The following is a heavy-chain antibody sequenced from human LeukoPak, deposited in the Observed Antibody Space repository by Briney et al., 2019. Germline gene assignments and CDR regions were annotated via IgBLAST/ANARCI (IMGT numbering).Heavy chain of an antibody. D-gene: IGHD3-22*01. CDR2: INHSGST. V-gene: IGHV4-34*01. J-gene: IGHJ3*02. Sequence: KPSETLSLTCAVYGGSFSGYYWSWIRQPPGKGLEWIGEINHSGSTNYNPSLKSRVTISVDTSKNQFPLKLSSVTAADTAVYYCARARYYYDSSGYYLNAFDIWGQGTMVTVSS. CDR1: GGSFSGYY. CDR3: ARARYYYDSSGYYLNAFDI.